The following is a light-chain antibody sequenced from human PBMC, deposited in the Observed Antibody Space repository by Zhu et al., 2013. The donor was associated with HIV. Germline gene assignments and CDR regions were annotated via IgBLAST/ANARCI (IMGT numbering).Light chain of an antibody. V-gene: IGKV3-15*01. CDR2: GAS. J-gene: IGKJ2*01. CDR3: QQRSKWPPFT. Sequence: IVMTQSPATLSVSPGEGATLSCRASQSVNSNLAWYQQKPGQAPRLLIYGASTRATGIPARFSGGGSGTGFTLTISSLQSEDYAVYYCQQRSKWPPFTFGQGTKLEIK. CDR1: QSVNSN.